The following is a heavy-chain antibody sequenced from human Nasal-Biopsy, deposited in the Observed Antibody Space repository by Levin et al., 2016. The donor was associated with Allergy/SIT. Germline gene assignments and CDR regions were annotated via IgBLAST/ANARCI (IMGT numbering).Heavy chain of an antibody. D-gene: IGHD6-13*01. CDR2: IYYSGSS. J-gene: IGHJ4*02. V-gene: IGHV4-39*01. CDR1: GDSISSSPFY. CDR3: ARQPWISSWYVGRCYFDS. Sequence: SETLSLTCTVSGDSISSSPFYWGWIRQPPGKGLEWIGTIYYSGSSNYNPSLKSRVTISVDTSKNQFSLKLSSVTAADTAVYYCARQPWISSWYVGRCYFDSWGQGALVTVSS.